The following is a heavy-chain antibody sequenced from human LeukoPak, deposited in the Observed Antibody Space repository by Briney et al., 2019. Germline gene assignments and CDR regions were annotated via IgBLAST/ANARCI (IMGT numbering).Heavy chain of an antibody. V-gene: IGHV4-30-2*02. CDR3: ARFGDMFDY. CDR2: IYHSGST. CDR1: GGSISSGGYS. J-gene: IGHJ4*02. D-gene: IGHD3-10*01. Sequence: SETLSLTCAVSGGSISSGGYSWGWIRQPPGKGLEWMGYIYHSGSTYYNPSLKSRVTISVERSKNQFSLKLSSVTAADTAVYCCARFGDMFDYWGQGTLVTVSS.